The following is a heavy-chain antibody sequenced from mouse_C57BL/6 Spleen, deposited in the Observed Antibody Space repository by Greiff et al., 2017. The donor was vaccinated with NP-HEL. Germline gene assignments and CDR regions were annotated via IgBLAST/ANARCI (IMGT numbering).Heavy chain of an antibody. V-gene: IGHV1-4*01. CDR1: GYTFTSYT. J-gene: IGHJ1*03. Sequence: LEESGAELARPGASVKMSCKASGYTFTSYTMHWVKQRPGQGLEWIGYINPSSGYTKYNQKFKDKATLTADKSSSTAYMQLSSLTSEDSAVYYCARSPPYYGSSYGYFDVWGTGTTVTVSS. CDR3: ARSPPYYGSSYGYFDV. CDR2: INPSSGYT. D-gene: IGHD1-1*01.